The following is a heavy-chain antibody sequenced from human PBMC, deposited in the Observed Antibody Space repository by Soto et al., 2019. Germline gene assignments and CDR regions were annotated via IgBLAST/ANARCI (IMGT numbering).Heavy chain of an antibody. CDR2: ISSRSSYI. V-gene: IGHV3-21*01. D-gene: IGHD4-17*01. CDR1: GFTFSSYS. J-gene: IGHJ4*02. CDR3: ARADDYGDYEWISY. Sequence: GGSLRLSCAASGFTFSSYSMNWVRQAPGKGLEWVSSISSRSSYIYYADSVKGRFTISRDNAKNSLYLQMNSLRAEDTAVYYCARADDYGDYEWISYWGQGTLVTVSS.